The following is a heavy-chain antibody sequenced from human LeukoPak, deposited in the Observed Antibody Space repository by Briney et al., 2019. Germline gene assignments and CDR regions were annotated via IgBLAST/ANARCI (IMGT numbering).Heavy chain of an antibody. D-gene: IGHD3-10*02. J-gene: IGHJ6*04. CDR3: AELGITMIGAV. CDR2: ISSSGSTI. Sequence: GGSLRLSCAASGFTFSSYEMNWVRQAPGKGLEWVPYISSSGSTIYYADSVEGRFTISRDNAKNSLYLQMNSLRAEDTAVYYCAELGITMIGAVWGKGTTVTISS. CDR1: GFTFSSYE. V-gene: IGHV3-48*03.